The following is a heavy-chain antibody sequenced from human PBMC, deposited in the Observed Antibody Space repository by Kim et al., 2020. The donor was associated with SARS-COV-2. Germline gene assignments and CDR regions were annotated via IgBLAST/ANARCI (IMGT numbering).Heavy chain of an antibody. Sequence: SETLSLTCTVSGGSISSYYWSWIRQPPGKGLEWIGYIYYSGSTNYNPSLKSRVTISVDTSKNQFSLKLSSVTAADTAVYYCARDRSSGAGHFDYWGQGTLVTVSS. D-gene: IGHD6-19*01. J-gene: IGHJ4*02. CDR1: GGSISSYY. V-gene: IGHV4-59*01. CDR2: IYYSGST. CDR3: ARDRSSGAGHFDY.